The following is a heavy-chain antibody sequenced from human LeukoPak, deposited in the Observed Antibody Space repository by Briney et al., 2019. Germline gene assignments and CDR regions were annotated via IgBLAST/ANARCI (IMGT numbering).Heavy chain of an antibody. D-gene: IGHD3-22*01. Sequence: SQTLSLTCTVSGGSISSGGYYWSWIRQHPGKGLEWIGYIYYSGSTYYNPSLKSRVTISVDTSKNQFSLKLSSVTAADTAAYYCARGYDSSGYYDEGIGYWGQGTLVTVSS. CDR3: ARGYDSSGYYDEGIGY. J-gene: IGHJ4*02. CDR1: GGSISSGGYY. V-gene: IGHV4-31*03. CDR2: IYYSGST.